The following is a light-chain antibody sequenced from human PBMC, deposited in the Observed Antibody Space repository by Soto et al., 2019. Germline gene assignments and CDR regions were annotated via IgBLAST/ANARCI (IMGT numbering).Light chain of an antibody. V-gene: IGKV3-11*01. Sequence: EIVLTQSPATLSLSPGERATLSCRASQSVSSSLAWFQHKPGQAPRLLIYDASNRATGIPARFSGSGSGTDFTLIISSLEPEDFAVYYCQQRSNLPRTFGQGTKLEIK. CDR3: QQRSNLPRT. J-gene: IGKJ2*01. CDR2: DAS. CDR1: QSVSSS.